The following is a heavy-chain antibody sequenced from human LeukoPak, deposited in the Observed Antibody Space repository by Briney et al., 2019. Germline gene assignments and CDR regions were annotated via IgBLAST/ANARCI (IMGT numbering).Heavy chain of an antibody. D-gene: IGHD3-10*01. J-gene: IGHJ4*02. Sequence: SETLPLTCAVYGGSFSGYYWSWIRQPPGKGLEWIGEINHSGSTNYNPSLKSRVTISVDTSKNQFSLKLSSVTAADTAVYYCARRAYYGSGRFDYWGQGTLVTVSS. CDR1: GGSFSGYY. CDR3: ARRAYYGSGRFDY. V-gene: IGHV4-34*01. CDR2: INHSGST.